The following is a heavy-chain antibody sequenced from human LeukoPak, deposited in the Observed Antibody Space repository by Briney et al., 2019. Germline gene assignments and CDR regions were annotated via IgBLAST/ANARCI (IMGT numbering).Heavy chain of an antibody. CDR3: AKDQGYSGSYYLVY. CDR2: ISGSGGTT. Sequence: GGSLRLSCAASGFTFSSYGMSWVRQAPGKGLEWVSAISGSGGTTYYADSVKGWFTISRDNSKNTLYLQMSSLRAEDTAVYYCAKDQGYSGSYYLVYWGQGTLVTVSS. CDR1: GFTFSSYG. J-gene: IGHJ4*02. V-gene: IGHV3-23*01. D-gene: IGHD1-26*01.